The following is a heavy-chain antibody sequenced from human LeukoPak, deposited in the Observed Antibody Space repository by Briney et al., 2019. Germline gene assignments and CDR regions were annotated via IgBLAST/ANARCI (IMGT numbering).Heavy chain of an antibody. Sequence: PGGSLRLSCAAYGFTFSSYSMNWVRQAPGKGLGWVSSLSSSSSYIYYADSVKGRFINSRDNAKNSLYLQMNSLRADDTAVDDCARDCAAAGRDDYYMGVWGKGTTVTVSS. D-gene: IGHD6-13*01. CDR2: LSSSSSYI. V-gene: IGHV3-21*01. CDR3: ARDCAAAGRDDYYMGV. J-gene: IGHJ6*03. CDR1: GFTFSSYS.